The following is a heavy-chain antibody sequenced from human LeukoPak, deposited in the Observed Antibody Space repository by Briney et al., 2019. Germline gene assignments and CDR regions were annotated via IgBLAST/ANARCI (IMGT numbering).Heavy chain of an antibody. V-gene: IGHV1-46*01. CDR3: ARSMGPGTFDY. Sequence: ASVKVSCTASGYTFTSYYMHWVRQAPGQGLEWMGIINPSGGSTSYAQKFQGRVTMTRDMSTSTVYMELSSLRSEDTAVYYCARSMGPGTFDYWGQGTLVTVSS. CDR1: GYTFTSYY. J-gene: IGHJ4*02. CDR2: INPSGGST. D-gene: IGHD2/OR15-2a*01.